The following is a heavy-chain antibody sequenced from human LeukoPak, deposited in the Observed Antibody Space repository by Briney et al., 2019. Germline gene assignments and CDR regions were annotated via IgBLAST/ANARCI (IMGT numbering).Heavy chain of an antibody. D-gene: IGHD3-22*01. V-gene: IGHV3-23*01. CDR3: ACLPITMIVEDFDY. J-gene: IGHJ4*02. CDR1: GFTFSSYA. Sequence: GGSLRLSCAASGFTFSSYAMSWVRQVPGKGLEWVSGISGSGGSPYYADSVKGRFTISRDNAKNSLYLQMNSLRAEDTAVYYCACLPITMIVEDFDYWGQGTLVTVSS. CDR2: ISGSGGSP.